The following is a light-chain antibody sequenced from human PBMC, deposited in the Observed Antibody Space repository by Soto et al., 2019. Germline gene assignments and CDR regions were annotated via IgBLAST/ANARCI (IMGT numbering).Light chain of an antibody. J-gene: IGLJ1*01. V-gene: IGLV1-51*01. CDR3: GAWDSSLNVYL. Sequence: QSALTQPPSVSAAPGQKISISCSGSSSNIGNYYVSWHHQLPGTAPKLLIYDNTKRPSGIPDRFSGSKSGTSATLAITGLQTGDEGHYSCGAWDSSLNVYLFGGGTKVTVL. CDR2: DNT. CDR1: SSNIGNYY.